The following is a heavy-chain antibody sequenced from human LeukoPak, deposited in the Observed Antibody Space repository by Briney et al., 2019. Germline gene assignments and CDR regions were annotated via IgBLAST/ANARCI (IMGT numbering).Heavy chain of an antibody. CDR3: AVHLPGDYLDP. CDR2: MNPDSGNT. J-gene: IGHJ5*02. V-gene: IGHV1-8*01. D-gene: IGHD4-17*01. CDR1: GYTFTIYD. Sequence: GASVKVSCKASGYTFTIYDINWVRQAAGQGLKWMGWMNPDSGNTDFAQKFQGRVTMTRNTSISTAYMELSSLTSEDTAVYYCAVHLPGDYLDPWGQGTLVTVSS.